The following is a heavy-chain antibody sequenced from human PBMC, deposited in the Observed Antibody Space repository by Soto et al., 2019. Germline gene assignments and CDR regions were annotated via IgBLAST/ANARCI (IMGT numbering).Heavy chain of an antibody. D-gene: IGHD2-21*02. CDR3: ARDPAVVVPATPSGAIFRERMDV. Sequence: QVQLVQSGAEVKKPGSSVKVSCKASGSTFSSYAISWVRQAPGQGLEWMGGIIPICGTANYAQKYQGKVTITAHEYTSTDVMELISLRAEHTAVYYCARDPAVVVPATPSGAIFRERMDVRGQGTSVTLSS. V-gene: IGHV1-69*01. CDR2: IIPICGTA. J-gene: IGHJ6*02. CDR1: GSTFSSYA.